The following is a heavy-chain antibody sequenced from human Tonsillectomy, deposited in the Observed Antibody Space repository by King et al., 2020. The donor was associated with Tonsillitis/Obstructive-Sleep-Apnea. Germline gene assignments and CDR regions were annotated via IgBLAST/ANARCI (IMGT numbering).Heavy chain of an antibody. Sequence: VQLVESGGGVVQPGRSLRLSCAASGFTFSSYAMHWVRQSPGKGLEWVAVISYDGSNKYYADSVKGRFTISRDNSKNTLYLQMNSLRAEDTAVYYCARVAVVVPAAMLIYYYMDVWGKGTTVTVSS. CDR2: ISYDGSNK. CDR3: ARVAVVVPAAMLIYYYMDV. CDR1: GFTFSSYA. V-gene: IGHV3-30*01. D-gene: IGHD2-2*01. J-gene: IGHJ6*03.